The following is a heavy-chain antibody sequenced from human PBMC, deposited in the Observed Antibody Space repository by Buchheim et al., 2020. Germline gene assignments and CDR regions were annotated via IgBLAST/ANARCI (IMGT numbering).Heavy chain of an antibody. V-gene: IGHV3-48*03. D-gene: IGHD2-2*01. Sequence: EVQLVESGGGLVQPGGSLRLSCAASGFTFSDYEMTWVHQAPGKGLEWVLYISSSGSTIYYADSVKGRFAISRDNAKNSLYLLMNSLRAEDTAVYYCARGVVVPAALAYYYYYYGMDVWGQGTT. CDR2: ISSSGSTI. CDR3: ARGVVVPAALAYYYYYYGMDV. J-gene: IGHJ6*02. CDR1: GFTFSDYE.